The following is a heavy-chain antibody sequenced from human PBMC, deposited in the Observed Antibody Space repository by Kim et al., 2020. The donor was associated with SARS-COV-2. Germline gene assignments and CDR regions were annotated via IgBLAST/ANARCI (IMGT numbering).Heavy chain of an antibody. CDR3: ARADYYYGMDV. Sequence: TTHNPPLKSRVIMSMNTSKTQFSLKLTSVTAAETAVYFCARADYYYGMDVWGQGTTVTVSS. V-gene: IGHV4-4*06. CDR2: T. J-gene: IGHJ6*02.